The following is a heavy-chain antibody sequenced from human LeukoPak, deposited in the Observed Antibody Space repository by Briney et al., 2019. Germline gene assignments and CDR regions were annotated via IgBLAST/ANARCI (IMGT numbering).Heavy chain of an antibody. J-gene: IGHJ6*03. D-gene: IGHD1-26*01. CDR2: IYTSGST. V-gene: IGHV4-61*02. CDR1: GGSISSGSYY. CDR3: ARGGDSGSFRHMDV. Sequence: PSETLSLICTVSGGSISSGSYYCTWIRQPAGKGLEWIGRIYTSGSTNYNPSLKSRVTISVDTSKNQFSLKLSSVTAADTAVYYCARGGDSGSFRHMDVWGKGTTVTVSS.